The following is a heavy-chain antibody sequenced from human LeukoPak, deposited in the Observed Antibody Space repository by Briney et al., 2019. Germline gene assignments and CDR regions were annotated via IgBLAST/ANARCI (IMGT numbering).Heavy chain of an antibody. V-gene: IGHV3-30-3*01. J-gene: IGHJ4*02. Sequence: GGSLRLSCAASGFTFSSYWMSWVRQAPGKGLEWVAVISYDGSNKYYADSVKGRFTISRDNSKNTLYLQMNSLRTEDTAVYYCARDGEHIVVVYYFDYWGQGTLVTVSS. CDR3: ARDGEHIVVVYYFDY. CDR1: GFTFSSYW. CDR2: ISYDGSNK. D-gene: IGHD2-21*01.